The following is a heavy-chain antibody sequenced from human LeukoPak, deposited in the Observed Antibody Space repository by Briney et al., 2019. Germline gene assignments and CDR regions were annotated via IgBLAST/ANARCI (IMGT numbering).Heavy chain of an antibody. Sequence: SETLSLTCAVYGGSSSGYYWSWIRQPPGKGLEWIGEINHSGSTNYNPSLKSRVTISVDTSKNQFSLKLSSVTAADTAVYYCARVGRITMVRGVNYFDYWGQGTLVTVSS. D-gene: IGHD3-10*01. CDR1: GGSSSGYY. CDR2: INHSGST. J-gene: IGHJ4*02. V-gene: IGHV4-34*01. CDR3: ARVGRITMVRGVNYFDY.